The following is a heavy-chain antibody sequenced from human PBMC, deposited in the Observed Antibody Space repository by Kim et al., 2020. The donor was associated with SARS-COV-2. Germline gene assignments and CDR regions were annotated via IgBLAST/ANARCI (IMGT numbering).Heavy chain of an antibody. CDR3: ARAGAYCGGDCYNWFDP. CDR1: GGSISSYY. J-gene: IGHJ5*02. Sequence: SETLSLTCTVSGGSISSYYWSWIRQPPGKGLEWIGYIYYSGSTNYNPSLKSRVTISVDTSKNQFSLKLSSVTAADTAVYYCARAGAYCGGDCYNWFDPWGQGTLVTVSS. D-gene: IGHD2-21*02. V-gene: IGHV4-59*13. CDR2: IYYSGST.